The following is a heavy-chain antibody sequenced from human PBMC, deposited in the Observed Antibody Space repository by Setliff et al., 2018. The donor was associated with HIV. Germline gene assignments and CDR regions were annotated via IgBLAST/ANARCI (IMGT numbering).Heavy chain of an antibody. J-gene: IGHJ4*02. Sequence: ASVKVSCKASGNTFTRYAMHWVRQAPGQRPEWMGWINAGNGNTKYSQKFQGRVTITRDTSASTAYMELSGLRSEDTAVYYCARDYNIWGSNRPSHFDYWGQGTLVTVSS. CDR1: GNTFTRYA. CDR2: INAGNGNT. CDR3: ARDYNIWGSNRPSHFDY. D-gene: IGHD3-16*02. V-gene: IGHV1-3*01.